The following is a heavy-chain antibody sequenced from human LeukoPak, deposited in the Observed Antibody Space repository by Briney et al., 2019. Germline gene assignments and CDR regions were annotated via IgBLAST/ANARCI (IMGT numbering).Heavy chain of an antibody. V-gene: IGHV3-7*04. D-gene: IGHD5-12*01. CDR2: IKEDGSAK. Sequence: QPEGSLRLSCAASGFTLSSYWMSWVRQAPGKGLEWVANIKEDGSAKYSVDSVKGRFTISRDNAKNTLYLQMNSLRAEDTAVYYCARDSPGYGAYDLGWGQGTLVTVSS. J-gene: IGHJ4*02. CDR1: GFTLSSYW. CDR3: ARDSPGYGAYDLG.